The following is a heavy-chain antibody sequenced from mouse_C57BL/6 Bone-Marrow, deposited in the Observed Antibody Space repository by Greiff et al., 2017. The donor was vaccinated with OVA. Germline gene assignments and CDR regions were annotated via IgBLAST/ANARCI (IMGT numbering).Heavy chain of an antibody. CDR3: ARHEGYYDSYAMDY. V-gene: IGHV1-62-2*01. Sequence: QVQLQQSGAELVKPGASVKLSCKASGYTFTEYTIHWVKQRSGQGLEWIGWFYTGSGSIKYNEKFKGQATLTANKSSSTVYMVLSELTSEDSAVNFCARHEGYYDSYAMDYWGQGTSVTVSS. CDR2: FYTGSGSI. J-gene: IGHJ4*01. CDR1: GYTFTEYT. D-gene: IGHD1-1*02.